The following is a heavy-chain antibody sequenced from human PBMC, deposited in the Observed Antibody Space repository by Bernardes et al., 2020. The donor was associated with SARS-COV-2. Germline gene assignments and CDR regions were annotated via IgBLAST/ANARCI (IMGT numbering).Heavy chain of an antibody. J-gene: IGHJ4*02. V-gene: IGHV1-69*13. D-gene: IGHD1-26*01. CDR1: GNTFTSYA. Sequence: SVKVSCKTSGNTFTSYAVIWVRQAPGQGLECMGGIIPLFGKTTYAQNFQGRVTIAADESTSTVYMELSSLRSEDTAMYYCARSGTYPDAFDIWGQGTLVTVSS. CDR2: IIPLFGKT. CDR3: ARSGTYPDAFDI.